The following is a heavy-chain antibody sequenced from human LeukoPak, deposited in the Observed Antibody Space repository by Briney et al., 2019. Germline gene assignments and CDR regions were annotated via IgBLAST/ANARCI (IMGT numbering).Heavy chain of an antibody. CDR2: ISSSSSYI. CDR3: ARDLSSGWYDFDY. V-gene: IGHV3-21*01. J-gene: IGHJ4*02. D-gene: IGHD6-19*01. CDR1: GFTFSSYS. Sequence: GGSLRLSCAASGFTFSSYSMNWVRQAPGKGLEWVSSISSSSSYIYYADSVKGRFTISRDNAKNSLYLQMNRLRAEDTAVYYCARDLSSGWYDFDYWGQGTLVTVSS.